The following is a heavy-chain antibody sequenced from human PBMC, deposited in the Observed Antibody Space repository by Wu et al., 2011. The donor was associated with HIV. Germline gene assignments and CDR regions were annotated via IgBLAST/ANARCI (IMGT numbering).Heavy chain of an antibody. D-gene: IGHD3-22*01. CDR3: ARGESLSYYDSSGYSYYFDY. J-gene: IGHJ4*02. Sequence: QVQLVQTGAEVKKPGASVKVSCKTSGYTFTSYGISWVRQAPGQGLEWMGWISADNGDTNYAQKLQGRVTMTTDTSTSTAYMELRSLRFDDTAVYYCARGESLSYYDSSGYSYYFDYWGQGTLVTVSS. CDR1: GYTFTSYG. V-gene: IGHV1-18*01. CDR2: ISADNGDT.